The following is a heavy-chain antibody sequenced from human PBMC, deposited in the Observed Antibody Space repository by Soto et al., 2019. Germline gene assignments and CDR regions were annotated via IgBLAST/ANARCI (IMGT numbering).Heavy chain of an antibody. J-gene: IGHJ4*02. CDR3: ARGDLIVATE. CDR2: INAGNGNT. D-gene: IGHD5-12*01. V-gene: IGHV1-3*01. Sequence: CVRQAPGQRLEWMGWINAGNGNTKYSQKFQGRVTITRDTSASTAYMELSSLRSEDTAVYYCARGDLIVATEWGQGTLVTVSS.